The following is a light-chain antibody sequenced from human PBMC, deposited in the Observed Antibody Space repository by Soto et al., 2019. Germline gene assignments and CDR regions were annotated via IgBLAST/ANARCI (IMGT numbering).Light chain of an antibody. CDR3: SSYTSSGLYV. Sequence: QSVLTLPASVSGSPGQSVTISCTGTSSDVGGYNYVCWYRQYLGKAPKLMIFEVNSRPSGVSNRFSGSKSGNTASLTISGLQAEDEADYYCSSYTSSGLYVFGTGTKVTVL. J-gene: IGLJ1*01. CDR1: SSDVGGYNY. V-gene: IGLV2-14*01. CDR2: EVN.